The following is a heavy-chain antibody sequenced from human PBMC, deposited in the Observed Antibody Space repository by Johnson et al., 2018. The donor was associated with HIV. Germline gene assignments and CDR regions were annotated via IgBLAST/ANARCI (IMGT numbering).Heavy chain of an antibody. V-gene: IGHV3-64*01. Sequence: VLLVESGGGLVQPGGSLRLSCAASGFTFSSYAMHWVRQAPGKGLEYVSAISSNGGSTYYANSVKGRFTISRANSNNMQYLEMSSLRAADTALYYCAKSLGYDSRGDQFDNWGEGTMVTVSS. J-gene: IGHJ3*02. CDR2: ISSNGGST. CDR3: AKSLGYDSRGDQFDN. D-gene: IGHD3-22*01. CDR1: GFTFSSYA.